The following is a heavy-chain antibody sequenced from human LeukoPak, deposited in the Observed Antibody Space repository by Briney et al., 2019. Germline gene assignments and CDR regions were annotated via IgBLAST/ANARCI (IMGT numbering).Heavy chain of an antibody. Sequence: PGGSLRLSCAASGFTFNSYAMSWVRQAPGKGLEWVSAISGSGNRIYYADSVKGRFTISRDTSKSTLYLQMNSLRAEDTAVYYCAKEVVLRFGTSAIDYWGQGTLVTVSS. D-gene: IGHD2-15*01. CDR3: AKEVVLRFGTSAIDY. CDR1: GFTFNSYA. J-gene: IGHJ4*02. V-gene: IGHV3-23*01. CDR2: ISGSGNRI.